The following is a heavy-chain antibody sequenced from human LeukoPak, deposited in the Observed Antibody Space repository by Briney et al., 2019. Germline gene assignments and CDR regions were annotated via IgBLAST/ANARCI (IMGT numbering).Heavy chain of an antibody. CDR3: ARGRIAAADPYYFDY. Sequence: SQTLSLTCTVSGGSISSGGYYWSWIRQPPGKGLEWIGYIYHSGSTYYNPSLKSRVTISVDRSKNQFSLKLSSVTAADTAVYYCARGRIAAADPYYFDYWGQGTLVTVSS. V-gene: IGHV4-30-2*01. D-gene: IGHD6-13*01. CDR1: GGSISSGGYY. J-gene: IGHJ4*02. CDR2: IYHSGST.